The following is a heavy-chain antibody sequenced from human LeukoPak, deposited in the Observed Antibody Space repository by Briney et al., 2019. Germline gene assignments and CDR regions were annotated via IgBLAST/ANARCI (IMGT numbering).Heavy chain of an antibody. CDR2: MSYDGGKI. CDR1: GFTFSSYG. Sequence: GGSLRLSCAASGFTFSSYGMHWVRQAPGKGLAWVAVMSYDGGKIFYADSVKGRFTMSRDNSKNTLYLQMNSLRAEDTAVYYCAKDGNYYCSGTLCNWFDPWGQGTLVTVSS. J-gene: IGHJ5*02. D-gene: IGHD3-10*01. CDR3: AKDGNYYCSGTLCNWFDP. V-gene: IGHV3-30*18.